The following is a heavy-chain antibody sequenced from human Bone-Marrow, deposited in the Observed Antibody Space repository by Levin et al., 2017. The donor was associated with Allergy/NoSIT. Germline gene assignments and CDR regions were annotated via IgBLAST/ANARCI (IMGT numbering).Heavy chain of an antibody. J-gene: IGHJ5*02. D-gene: IGHD2-2*01. Sequence: SGPTLVKPTETLTLTCTVSGFSLSSAQVGVTWIRQPPGKALEWLAHIFSYDEKSYSASLTGRLTISKDISQSQVVLTMTNMDPVDTATYFCARIRCTTTACNNFWFDPWGQGTLVTVSS. V-gene: IGHV2-26*01. CDR2: IFSYDEK. CDR1: GFSLSSAQVG. CDR3: ARIRCTTTACNNFWFDP.